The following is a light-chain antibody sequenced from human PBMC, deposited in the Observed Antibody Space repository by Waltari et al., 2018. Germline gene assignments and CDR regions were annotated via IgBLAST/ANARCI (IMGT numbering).Light chain of an antibody. CDR2: GAS. CDR1: QSISSNY. CDR3: QQYHISPRT. J-gene: IGKJ1*01. Sequence: EIVLTQSPGTLSLSPGERATPSCGASQSISSNYLAWYQQKPGQAPRLLISGASNRATGIPDRFSGSGSGTDFALTISRLEPEDFAVYYCQQYHISPRTFGQGTKVEIK. V-gene: IGKV3-20*01.